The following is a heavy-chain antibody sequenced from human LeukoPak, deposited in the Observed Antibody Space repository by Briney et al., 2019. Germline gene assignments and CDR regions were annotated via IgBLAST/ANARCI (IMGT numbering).Heavy chain of an antibody. J-gene: IGHJ5*02. V-gene: IGHV1-18*01. CDR3: ARASAAAGGDWFDP. D-gene: IGHD6-13*01. CDR2: ICAYNGNT. CDR1: GYTFTSYG. Sequence: ASVKVSCKASGYTFTSYGISWVRQAPGQGLEWMGWICAYNGNTNYAQKLQGRVTMTTDTSTSTAYMELRSLRSDDTAVYYCARASAAAGGDWFDPWGQGTLVTVSS.